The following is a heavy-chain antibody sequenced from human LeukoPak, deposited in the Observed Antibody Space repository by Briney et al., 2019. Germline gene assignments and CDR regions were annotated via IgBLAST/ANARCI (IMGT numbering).Heavy chain of an antibody. D-gene: IGHD4-17*01. CDR3: ASSSTVTRRFDY. CDR2: IYYSGST. J-gene: IGHJ4*02. V-gene: IGHV4-59*12. CDR1: GGSISSYY. Sequence: SETLSLTCTVSGGSISSYYWSWIRQPPGKGLEWIGYIYYSGSTNYNPSLKSRVTISVDTSKNQFSLKLSSVTAAGTAVYYCASSSTVTRRFDYWGQGTLVTVSS.